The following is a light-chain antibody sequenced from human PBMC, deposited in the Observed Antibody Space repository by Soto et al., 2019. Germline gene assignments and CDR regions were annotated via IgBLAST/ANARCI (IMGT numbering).Light chain of an antibody. CDR2: DVS. J-gene: IGLJ2*01. V-gene: IGLV2-11*01. CDR1: SSDVGGYKY. CDR3: CSYAGSYTVL. Sequence: ALTQPRSVSGSPGQSVTISCTGTSSDVGGYKYVSWYQQHPGKVPNLIIYDVSERPSGVPDRFSGSKSGNTASLSISGLQAEDEADYYCCSYAGSYTVLFGGGTQLTVL.